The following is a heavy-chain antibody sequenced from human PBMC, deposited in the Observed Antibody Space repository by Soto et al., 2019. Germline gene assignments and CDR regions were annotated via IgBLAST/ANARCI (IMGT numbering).Heavy chain of an antibody. Sequence: QVQLVESGGGVVQPGRSLRLSCAASGFTFSSYGRHWVRQAPGKGLEWVAVISYDGSNKYYADSVKGRFTISRDNYKNTVYLQMNRLRVEGTDVYYCAKVAGGCSGGSCYSEVLSGDYWGQGTLVTVSS. D-gene: IGHD2-15*01. CDR1: GFTFSSYG. CDR3: AKVAGGCSGGSCYSEVLSGDY. J-gene: IGHJ4*02. CDR2: ISYDGSNK. V-gene: IGHV3-30*18.